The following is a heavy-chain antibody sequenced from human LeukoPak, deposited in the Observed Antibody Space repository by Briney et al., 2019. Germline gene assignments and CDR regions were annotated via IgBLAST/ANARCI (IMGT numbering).Heavy chain of an antibody. Sequence: GRSLRLSCAASGFIFRSYGMHWVRQAPGKGPEWVAVIRNDGSHKYYADSVKGRFTISRDNSKNTLVLQMNSLTAEDTAVYYCVKDRVTEAYGMEVWGQGTTVTVSS. CDR1: GFIFRSYG. CDR2: IRNDGSHK. CDR3: VKDRVTEAYGMEV. V-gene: IGHV3-30*18. J-gene: IGHJ6*02.